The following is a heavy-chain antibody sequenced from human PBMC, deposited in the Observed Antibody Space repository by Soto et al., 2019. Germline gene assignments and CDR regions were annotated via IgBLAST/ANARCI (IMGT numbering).Heavy chain of an antibody. J-gene: IGHJ6*03. D-gene: IGHD6-13*01. CDR1: GFTFSSYA. Sequence: GGSLRLSCAASGFTFSSYAMSWVRQAPGKGLEWVSAISGSGGSTYYADSVKGRFTISRDNSKNTLYLQMNSLRAEDTAVYYCAKKGSRSSSWYDSYMDVWGKGTTVTVSS. CDR2: ISGSGGST. CDR3: AKKGSRSSSWYDSYMDV. V-gene: IGHV3-23*01.